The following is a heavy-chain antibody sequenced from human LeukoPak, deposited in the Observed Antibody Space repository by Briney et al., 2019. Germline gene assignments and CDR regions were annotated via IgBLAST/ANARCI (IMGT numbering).Heavy chain of an antibody. CDR1: GGSFSGYY. CDR3: APSRSGWFFGYFQH. Sequence: SETLSLTCAVSGGSFSGYYLSWIRQPPGKGLELIGEIKHSGSTNYNPSLKSRVTISVDTSKNQFSLKLSSVTAADTAVYYCAPSRSGWFFGYFQHWGQGPWVPVPS. V-gene: IGHV4-34*01. J-gene: IGHJ1*01. CDR2: IKHSGST. D-gene: IGHD6-13*01.